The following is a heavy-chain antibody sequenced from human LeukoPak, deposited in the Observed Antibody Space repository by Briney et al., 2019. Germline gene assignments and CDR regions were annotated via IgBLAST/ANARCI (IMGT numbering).Heavy chain of an antibody. CDR2: ISSNGGST. CDR1: GFTFSSYA. J-gene: IGHJ4*02. Sequence: GGSLRLSCAASGFTFSSYAMHWVRQAPGKGLEYVSAISSNGGSTYYANSVKGRFTISRDNAKNSLYLQMNSLRVEDTAVYYCARGNAGVKVAGTGFDYWGQGTLVTVSS. CDR3: ARGNAGVKVAGTGFDY. D-gene: IGHD6-19*01. V-gene: IGHV3-64*01.